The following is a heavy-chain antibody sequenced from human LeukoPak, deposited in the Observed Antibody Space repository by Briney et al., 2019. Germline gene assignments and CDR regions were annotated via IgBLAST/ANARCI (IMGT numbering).Heavy chain of an antibody. V-gene: IGHV5-51*01. D-gene: IGHD3-22*01. CDR2: IYPDDSDT. Sequence: GESLKISCKASGYSFTTYYSGWVRQMPGKGLEWMGIIYPDDSDTRYSPSFQGQVNISADKSISTAYLQWSSLKASDTAKYYCARHRPGNTIIVNDAFDIWGKGTTVTVSS. CDR1: GYSFTTYY. CDR3: ARHRPGNTIIVNDAFDI. J-gene: IGHJ3*02.